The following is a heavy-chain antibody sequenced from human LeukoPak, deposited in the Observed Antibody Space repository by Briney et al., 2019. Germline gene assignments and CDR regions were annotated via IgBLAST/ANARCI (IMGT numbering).Heavy chain of an antibody. CDR3: ARDSAYYSFWSGYFDY. CDR1: GYTFTGYY. CDR2: INPNSGGT. D-gene: IGHD3-3*01. V-gene: IGHV1-2*06. J-gene: IGHJ4*02. Sequence: ASVRVSCKASGYTFTGYYMHWVRQAPGQGLEWMGRINPNSGGTNYAQKFQGRVTMTRDTSISTAYMELSRLRSDDTAVYYCARDSAYYSFWSGYFDYWGQGTLVTVSS.